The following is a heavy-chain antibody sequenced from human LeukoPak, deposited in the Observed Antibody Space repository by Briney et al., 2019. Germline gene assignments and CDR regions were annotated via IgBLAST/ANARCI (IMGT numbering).Heavy chain of an antibody. J-gene: IGHJ4*02. CDR1: GFTFSSYA. Sequence: PGRSLRLSCAASGFTFSSYAMHWVRQAPGKGLEWVAVISYDGGNKYYADSVKGRFTISRDNSKNTLYLQMNSLRAEDTAVYYCARGPSTVVTPGALGYWGQGTLVTVSS. V-gene: IGHV3-30*01. D-gene: IGHD4-23*01. CDR3: ARGPSTVVTPGALGY. CDR2: ISYDGGNK.